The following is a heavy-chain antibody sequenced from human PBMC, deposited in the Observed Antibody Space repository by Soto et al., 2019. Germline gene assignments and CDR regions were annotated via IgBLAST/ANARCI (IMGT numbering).Heavy chain of an antibody. D-gene: IGHD6-19*01. V-gene: IGHV3-30*18. CDR3: AKDLRIAVAGTDYFDS. Sequence: PGGSLRLSCAASGFSFSSYGMHWVRQAPGKEMEWVAVISYDVTNKYYADSVKGRFTISRDNSKNTLYLQMNSLRAEDTAVYYCAKDLRIAVAGTDYFDSWGQGTLVTVSS. CDR1: GFSFSSYG. CDR2: ISYDVTNK. J-gene: IGHJ4*02.